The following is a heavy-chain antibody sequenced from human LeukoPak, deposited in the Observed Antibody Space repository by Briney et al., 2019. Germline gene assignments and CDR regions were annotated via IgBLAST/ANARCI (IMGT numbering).Heavy chain of an antibody. D-gene: IGHD6-6*01. J-gene: IGHJ3*02. Sequence: GGSLRLSCAASGFTFSSYWMSWVRQAPGKGLEWVANIKQDGSEKYYVDSVKGRFTISRDNAKNSLYLQMNSLRAEDTAVYYCARVTYSSSSLAFDIWGQGTMVTVSS. CDR3: ARVTYSSSSLAFDI. CDR1: GFTFSSYW. V-gene: IGHV3-7*01. CDR2: IKQDGSEK.